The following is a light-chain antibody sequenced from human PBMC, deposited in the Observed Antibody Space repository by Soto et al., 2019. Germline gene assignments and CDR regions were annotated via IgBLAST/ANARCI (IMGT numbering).Light chain of an antibody. Sequence: EIVLTQSPATLSLSPGERATLSCTASQSVSSYLAWYQQKPGQAPRLLIYDASNRATGIPARFSGSGSGTDFTLSISSLEPEDFAAYYCHQRSNWPPITFGQGTRLEIK. CDR2: DAS. J-gene: IGKJ5*01. CDR1: QSVSSY. V-gene: IGKV3-11*01. CDR3: HQRSNWPPIT.